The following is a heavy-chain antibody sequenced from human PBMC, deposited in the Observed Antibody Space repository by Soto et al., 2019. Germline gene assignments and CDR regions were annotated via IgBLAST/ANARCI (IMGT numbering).Heavy chain of an antibody. CDR2: MSYDGSDT. D-gene: IGHD3-10*02. CDR3: TSVRVADSALDH. V-gene: IGHV3-30*03. Sequence: QVQLVESGGGVGQPGRSLRLSCVGSGFIFSNNGMHWVRQTPGKGLEWVAFMSYDGSDTFYADSVRGRFTISRDKSKTAFFRPILNLRAEDTALYYCTSVRVADSALDHWGQGTLFTVSA. CDR1: GFIFSNNG. J-gene: IGHJ4*02.